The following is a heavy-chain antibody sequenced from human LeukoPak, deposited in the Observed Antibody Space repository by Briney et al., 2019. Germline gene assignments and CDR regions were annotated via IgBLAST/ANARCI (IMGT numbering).Heavy chain of an antibody. J-gene: IGHJ4*02. Sequence: PSETLSLTCTVSGGSISSSSYYWGWIRQPPGKWLEWIGSIYYSGNTYYNASLKSRVTISGDTSKNQSSLILRSVTAADTAVYYCATPGLARAYWGQGTLVTVSS. CDR2: IYYSGNT. CDR1: GGSISSSSYY. CDR3: ATPGLARAY. V-gene: IGHV4-39*01.